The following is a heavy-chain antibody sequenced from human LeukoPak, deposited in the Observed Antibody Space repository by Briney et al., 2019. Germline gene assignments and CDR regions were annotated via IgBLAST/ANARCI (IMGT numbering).Heavy chain of an antibody. Sequence: QPGGSLRLSCAASGFTFSSYWMSWVRQAPGKGLEWVANIKQDGSEKYYVDSVKGRFTISRDNAKNSLYLQMNSLRAEDTAVYYCARHSWYDPYYFDYWGQGTLVTVSS. J-gene: IGHJ4*02. CDR3: ARHSWYDPYYFDY. CDR1: GFTFSSYW. CDR2: IKQDGSEK. D-gene: IGHD6-13*01. V-gene: IGHV3-7*01.